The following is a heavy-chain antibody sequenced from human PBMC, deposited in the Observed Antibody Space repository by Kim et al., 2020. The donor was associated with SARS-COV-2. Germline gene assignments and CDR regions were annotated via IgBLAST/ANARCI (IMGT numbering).Heavy chain of an antibody. CDR2: INHSGST. CDR1: GGSFSGYY. J-gene: IGHJ4*02. Sequence: SETLSLTCAVYGGSFSGYYWSWIRQPPGKGLEWTGEINHSGSTNYNPSLKSRVTISVDTSKNQFSLKLSSVTAADTAVYYCARGRLVVVPAAIGGVWGSANFDYWGQGTLVTVSS. V-gene: IGHV4-34*01. CDR3: ARGRLVVVPAAIGGVWGSANFDY. D-gene: IGHD2-2*02.